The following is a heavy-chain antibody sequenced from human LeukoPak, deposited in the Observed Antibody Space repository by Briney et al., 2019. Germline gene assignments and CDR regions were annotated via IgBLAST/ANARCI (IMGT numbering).Heavy chain of an antibody. D-gene: IGHD2-2*01. CDR2: RNPNSGNT. V-gene: IGHV1-8*01. CDR1: GYTFTSYD. Sequence: ASVKVSCKASGYTFTSYDINWVRQATGQGLEGMGWRNPNSGNTGYAQKFQGRVTMTRNTSISTAYMELSSLRSEDTAVYYCARGGVVPAASYYYMDVWGKGTTVTISS. J-gene: IGHJ6*03. CDR3: ARGGVVPAASYYYMDV.